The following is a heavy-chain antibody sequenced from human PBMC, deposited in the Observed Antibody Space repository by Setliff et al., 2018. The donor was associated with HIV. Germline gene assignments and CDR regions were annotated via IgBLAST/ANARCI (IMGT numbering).Heavy chain of an antibody. V-gene: IGHV1-46*01. Sequence: GASVKVSCKASGFTFSSNYMHWVRQAPGQGLEWMGLINPTGDITFYPQKFQARVTMTRDSSTSTVYLELRSLRSEDTAVYYCARGGWSGGGPLHYSYYYLDVWGQGTAVTVSS. CDR1: GFTFSSNY. CDR2: INPTGDIT. J-gene: IGHJ6*02. CDR3: ARGGWSGGGPLHYSYYYLDV. D-gene: IGHD2-15*01.